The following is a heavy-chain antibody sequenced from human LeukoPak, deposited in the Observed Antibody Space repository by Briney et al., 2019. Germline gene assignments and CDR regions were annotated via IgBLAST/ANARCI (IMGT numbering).Heavy chain of an antibody. D-gene: IGHD3-22*01. V-gene: IGHV3-21*01. Sequence: GGSLRLSCAASGFTFNSYAMNWVRQAPGKGLEWVSYISHSSTYTYYADSLKGRFTISRDNAKNSLYLQMNSLRAEDTAVYYCAREVYYYDSSGFYYSGGFGYWGQGTLLTVSS. CDR2: ISHSSTYT. CDR3: AREVYYYDSSGFYYSGGFGY. J-gene: IGHJ4*02. CDR1: GFTFNSYA.